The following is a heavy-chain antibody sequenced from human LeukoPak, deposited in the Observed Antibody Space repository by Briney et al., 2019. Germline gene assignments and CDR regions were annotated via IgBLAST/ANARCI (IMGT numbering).Heavy chain of an antibody. J-gene: IGHJ4*02. V-gene: IGHV3-7*01. D-gene: IGHD2-15*01. CDR2: IKGSGSEK. CDR1: GFTFSNYW. CDR3: ARGWGEKGRCSAGTCYNPEFDY. Sequence: GGSLRLSCAASGFTFSNYWMNWVRQAPGKGLEWVANIKGSGSEKYYLDSVKGRFTISRDNAWDSLYLQMNSLTVEETAVYYCARGWGEKGRCSAGTCYNPEFDYWGQGVLVTVSS.